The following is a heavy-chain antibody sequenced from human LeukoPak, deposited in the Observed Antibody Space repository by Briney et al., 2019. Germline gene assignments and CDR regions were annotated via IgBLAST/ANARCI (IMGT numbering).Heavy chain of an antibody. CDR1: GFTFDDYG. CDR3: ARRRVTVVRGVDITSYYFDY. J-gene: IGHJ4*02. D-gene: IGHD3-10*01. Sequence: GGSLRLSCAASGFTFDDYGMSWVRQAPGKGLEWVSGTNSNGSSTGYADSVKGRFTISRDNARNSLYLQMNSLGAEDTALYFCARRRVTVVRGVDITSYYFDYWGQGTLVTVSS. V-gene: IGHV3-20*04. CDR2: TNSNGSST.